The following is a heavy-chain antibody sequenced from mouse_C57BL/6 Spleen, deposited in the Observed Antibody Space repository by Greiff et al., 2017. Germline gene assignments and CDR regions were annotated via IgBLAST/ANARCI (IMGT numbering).Heavy chain of an antibody. Sequence: QVQLQQPGAEFLKPGASVKMSCKASGYTFTSSWITWVKQRPGQGLEWIGDIYPGSGSTNYNEKFKSKATLTVDTSSSTAYMQLSSLTSEDSAVYDCARGTSVVGDFDYWGQGTTLTVSS. V-gene: IGHV1-55*01. J-gene: IGHJ2*01. D-gene: IGHD1-1*01. CDR1: GYTFTSSW. CDR2: IYPGSGST. CDR3: ARGTSVVGDFDY.